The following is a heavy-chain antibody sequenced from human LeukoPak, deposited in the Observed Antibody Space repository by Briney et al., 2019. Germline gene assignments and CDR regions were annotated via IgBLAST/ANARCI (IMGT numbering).Heavy chain of an antibody. V-gene: IGHV3-74*01. J-gene: IGHJ3*02. CDR3: ARLLRGSAFDI. D-gene: IGHD3-10*01. Sequence: GGSLRLSCAASGFTLSSYWMHWVRQVPGKGLVWVSRIRSDGGDTTYADSVKGRFTISRDNAKNTLYLQMNSLTAEDTAVYYCARLLRGSAFDIWGQGTMVTVSS. CDR2: IRSDGGDT. CDR1: GFTLSSYW.